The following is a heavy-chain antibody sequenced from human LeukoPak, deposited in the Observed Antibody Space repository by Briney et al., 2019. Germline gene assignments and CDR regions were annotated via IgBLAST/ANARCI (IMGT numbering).Heavy chain of an antibody. J-gene: IGHJ5*02. CDR2: INPNSGGT. CDR3: ATAAVAGTYNWFDP. Sequence: ASVKVSCKASGGTFSSYAISWVRQAPGQGLEWMEWINPNSGGTNYAQKFQGRVTMTRDTSISTAYMELSSLRSEDTAVYYCATAAVAGTYNWFDPWGQGTLVTVSS. V-gene: IGHV1-2*02. CDR1: GGTFSSYA. D-gene: IGHD6-19*01.